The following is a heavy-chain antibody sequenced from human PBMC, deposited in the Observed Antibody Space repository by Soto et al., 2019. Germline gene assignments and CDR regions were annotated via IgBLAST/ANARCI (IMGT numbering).Heavy chain of an antibody. CDR2: IFSSGST. V-gene: IGHV4-4*07. J-gene: IGHJ4*02. D-gene: IGHD5-12*01. Sequence: SETLSLTCTASGGSINTFYWSWVRQPAGKGLEWIGRIFSSGSTSLNPSLESRVAMSVDTSKNHFSLNLSSVTAADMAVYYCAREGSYSAYNFAHGIQLWSFDFWGQGALVTVSS. CDR3: AREGSYSAYNFAHGIQLWSFDF. CDR1: GGSINTFY.